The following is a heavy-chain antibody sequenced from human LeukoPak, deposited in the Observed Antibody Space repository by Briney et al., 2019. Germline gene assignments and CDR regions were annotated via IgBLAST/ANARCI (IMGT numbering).Heavy chain of an antibody. Sequence: SETLSLTCAVYGGSFSGYYWSWIRQPPGKGLEWIGETDHSGSTNYNPSLKSRVTISVDTSKNQFSLKLSSVTAAATAVYYGARGHRLSRGRLDYWGQETLLTVSS. V-gene: IGHV4-34*01. CDR1: GGSFSGYY. CDR3: ARGHRLSRGRLDY. J-gene: IGHJ4*02. CDR2: TDHSGST. D-gene: IGHD6-25*01.